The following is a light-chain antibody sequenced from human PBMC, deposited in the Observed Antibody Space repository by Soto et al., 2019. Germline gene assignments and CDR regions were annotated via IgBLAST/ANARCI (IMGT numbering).Light chain of an antibody. J-gene: IGKJ1*01. CDR1: QSVSSSY. Sequence: EIVLTQSPGTLSLSPGERATLSCRASQSVSSSYVAWYQQKPGQAPRLLIYDASSRATGIPDRFSGSESGTDFTLTISRLEPEGFAVYYCQQYGSSPWTFGQGTKVDIK. CDR2: DAS. CDR3: QQYGSSPWT. V-gene: IGKV3-20*01.